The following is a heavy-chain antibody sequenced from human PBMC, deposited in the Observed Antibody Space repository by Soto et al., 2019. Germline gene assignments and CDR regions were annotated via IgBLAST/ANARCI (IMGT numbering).Heavy chain of an antibody. V-gene: IGHV1-8*01. CDR3: ARSVEWLASFDY. Sequence: ASVKVSCKASGYTFTSYDINWVRQATGQGLEWMGWMNPNSGNTGNAQKFQGRITMTRNTSISTAYMELSSLRSEDTAVYYCARSVEWLASFDYWGQGTRVTVSS. D-gene: IGHD6-19*01. CDR2: MNPNSGNT. CDR1: GYTFTSYD. J-gene: IGHJ4*02.